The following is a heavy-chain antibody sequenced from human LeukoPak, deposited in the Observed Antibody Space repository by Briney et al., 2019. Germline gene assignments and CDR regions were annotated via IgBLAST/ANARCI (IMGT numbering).Heavy chain of an antibody. CDR2: IKQDGSET. Sequence: GGSLRLSCAASGFTFSNYWMNWVRQAPGKGLEWVANIKQDGSETYYVDSVKGRFTISRDNSKNTLYLQMNSLRPEDTALYYCAKEGDYCGSGSHRDAFDMWGQGTMVTVSS. CDR1: GFTFSNYW. D-gene: IGHD3-10*01. J-gene: IGHJ3*02. V-gene: IGHV3-7*04. CDR3: AKEGDYCGSGSHRDAFDM.